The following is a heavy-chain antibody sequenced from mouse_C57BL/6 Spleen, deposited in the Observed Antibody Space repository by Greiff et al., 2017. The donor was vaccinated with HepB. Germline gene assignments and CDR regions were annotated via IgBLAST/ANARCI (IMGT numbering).Heavy chain of an antibody. D-gene: IGHD2-3*01. Sequence: EVMLVESGGDLVKPGGSLKLSCAASGFTFSSYGMSWVRQTPDKRLEWVATISSGGSYTYYPDSVKGRFTISRDNAKNTLYLQMSSLKSEDTAMYYCARDGYYVDFDYWGQGTTLTVSS. CDR1: GFTFSSYG. CDR3: ARDGYYVDFDY. CDR2: ISSGGSYT. V-gene: IGHV5-6*01. J-gene: IGHJ2*01.